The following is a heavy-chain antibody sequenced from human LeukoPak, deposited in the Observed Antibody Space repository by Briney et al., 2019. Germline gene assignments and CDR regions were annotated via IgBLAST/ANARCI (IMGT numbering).Heavy chain of an antibody. J-gene: IGHJ6*02. V-gene: IGHV3-30-3*01. Sequence: GGSLRLSCAASGFTFSSYAMHWVRQAPGKGLEWVAVISYDGSNKYYADSVKGRFTISRDNSKNTLYLQMNSLRAEDTAVYYCARGGVSSGPNDYYYYGMDVWGQGTTVTVSS. CDR3: ARGGVSSGPNDYYYYGMDV. CDR1: GFTFSSYA. D-gene: IGHD6-19*01. CDR2: ISYDGSNK.